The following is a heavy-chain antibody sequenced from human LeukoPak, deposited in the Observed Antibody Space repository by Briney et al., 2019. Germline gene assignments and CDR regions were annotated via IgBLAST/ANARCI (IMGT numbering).Heavy chain of an antibody. Sequence: SETLSLTCTVSGGSISGYYWTWIRQPPGKGLEWIGYIYYSGSTNYNPSLKSRVTISVDTSKNQFSLSLSSVTAADTAVYYCARSYFDSSSYYGYWGQGTLVTVSS. CDR2: IYYSGST. D-gene: IGHD3-22*01. J-gene: IGHJ4*02. CDR3: ARSYFDSSSYYGY. V-gene: IGHV4-59*08. CDR1: GGSISGYY.